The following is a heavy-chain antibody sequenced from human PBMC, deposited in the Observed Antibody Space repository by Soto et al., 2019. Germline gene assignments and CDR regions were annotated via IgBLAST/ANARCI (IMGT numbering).Heavy chain of an antibody. J-gene: IGHJ4*02. CDR1: GGSISSSSYY. Sequence: SETLSLTCTVSGGSISSSSYYWGWIRQPPGKGLEWIGSIYYSGSTYYKPSLKSRVTISVDTSKNQFSLKLSSVTAADTAVYYCARRGGSSSWYSDYYFDYWGQGTLVTVSS. CDR3: ARRGGSSSWYSDYYFDY. V-gene: IGHV4-39*01. CDR2: IYYSGST. D-gene: IGHD6-13*01.